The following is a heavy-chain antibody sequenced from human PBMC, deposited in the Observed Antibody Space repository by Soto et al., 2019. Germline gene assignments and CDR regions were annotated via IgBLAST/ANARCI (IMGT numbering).Heavy chain of an antibody. V-gene: IGHV3-7*01. CDR1: GFTFSSYW. CDR3: TRDFQGPLDYGMDA. D-gene: IGHD1-1*01. CDR2: VKYDGSQT. Sequence: LRLSCADSGFTFSSYWMSWVRQAPGQGLEWVANVKYDGSQTYYVGSVKGRFTISRDNAKNSLYLQMNSLRAEDTAVYYCTRDFQGPLDYGMDAWRQGTTVTVSS. J-gene: IGHJ6*02.